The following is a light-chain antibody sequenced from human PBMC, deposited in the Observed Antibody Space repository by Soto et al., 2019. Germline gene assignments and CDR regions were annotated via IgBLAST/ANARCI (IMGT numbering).Light chain of an antibody. J-gene: IGKJ5*01. CDR3: QQLYSFPLT. CDR1: QGSTNW. V-gene: IGKV1-12*01. Sequence: IQLSQSPSAVSASVGSRVTITCRASQGSTNWLARHQQKPGTAPKLLIYAASGLPSGVPSRFSGSGAGTDFTLSISSLQPEDVATYYCQQLYSFPLTFGHGTRLEIK. CDR2: AAS.